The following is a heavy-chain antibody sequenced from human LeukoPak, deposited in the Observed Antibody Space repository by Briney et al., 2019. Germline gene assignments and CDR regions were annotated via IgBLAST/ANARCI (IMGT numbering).Heavy chain of an antibody. D-gene: IGHD3-10*02. CDR2: ISSSGSSI. CDR3: AELGITMIGGV. Sequence: GGSLRLSCAASGFTFSSYEMSWGRQAPGRGGEGGSYISSSGSSIYYADSVKGRFTISRDNAKNSLYLQMHSLRAEHTAVYYCAELGITMIGGVWGKGTTVTVSS. CDR1: GFTFSSYE. V-gene: IGHV3-48*03. J-gene: IGHJ6*04.